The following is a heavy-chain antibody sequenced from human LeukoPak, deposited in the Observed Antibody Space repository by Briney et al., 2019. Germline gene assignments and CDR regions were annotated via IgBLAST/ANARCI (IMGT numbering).Heavy chain of an antibody. D-gene: IGHD1-26*01. Sequence: GGSLRLSCAASGFTFDDYGMSWVRQAPGKGLEWVSGINWNGGSTGYADSVKGRFTISRDNAKNSLYLQMNSLRAEDTAVYYCAKGHASGSYYADAFDIWGQGTMVTVSS. CDR1: GFTFDDYG. V-gene: IGHV3-20*04. CDR2: INWNGGST. CDR3: AKGHASGSYYADAFDI. J-gene: IGHJ3*02.